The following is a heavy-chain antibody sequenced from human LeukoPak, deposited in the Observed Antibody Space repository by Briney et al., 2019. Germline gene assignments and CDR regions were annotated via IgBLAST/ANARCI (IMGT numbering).Heavy chain of an antibody. V-gene: IGHV3-48*03. CDR2: ISSSGSTI. CDR1: VFTPSSYE. D-gene: IGHD3-22*01. CDR3: ARAPPQQYYDSSGYPHEAFDI. J-gene: IGHJ3*02. Sequence: GGTLSLSCAASVFTPSSYEMNWVREAPGTGRGGVSYISSSGSTIYYAESVKGGLTISRDNAKNSLYLQINSLRAEDKAVYYCARAPPQQYYDSSGYPHEAFDIWGEGTMVNVSS.